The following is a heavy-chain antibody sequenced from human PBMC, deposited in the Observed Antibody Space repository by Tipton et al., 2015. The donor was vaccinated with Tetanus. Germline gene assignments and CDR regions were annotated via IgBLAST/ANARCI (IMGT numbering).Heavy chain of an antibody. V-gene: IGHV4-39*01. J-gene: IGHJ4*02. D-gene: IGHD1-1*01. Sequence: TLSLTCTVSGASITSSNYFWGWIRQPPGKGLEWIGHIFYTGSAHYTPSLESRVTMSVDASKNQFSLRLTSVTAADTAVYYCARGTGDYWGQGTLVTVSS. CDR1: GASITSSNYF. CDR3: ARGTGDY. CDR2: IFYTGSA.